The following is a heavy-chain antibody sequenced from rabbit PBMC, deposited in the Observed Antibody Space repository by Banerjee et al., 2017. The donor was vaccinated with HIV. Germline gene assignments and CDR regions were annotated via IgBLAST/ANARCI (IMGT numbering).Heavy chain of an antibody. CDR3: ARVWAL. V-gene: IGHV1S45*01. D-gene: IGHD3-3*01. CDR1: GFSFSSGYD. CDR2: IYTSSGST. J-gene: IGHJ6*01. Sequence: QEQLEESGGGLVKPGGTLTLTCKASGFSFSSGYDMCWVRQAPGKGPEWIGCIYTSSGSTWYASWVNGRFTISKTSSTTVTLQMTTVTAADTATYFCARVWALWGPGTLVTVS.